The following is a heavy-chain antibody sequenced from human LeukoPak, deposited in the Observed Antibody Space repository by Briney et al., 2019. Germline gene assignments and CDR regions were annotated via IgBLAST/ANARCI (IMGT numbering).Heavy chain of an antibody. CDR3: AKDWGYCSSTSCYTLYYMDV. Sequence: PGGSLRLSCAASGFTFSSYGMHWVRQAPGKGLEWVAVIWYDGRNKYYADSVKGRFTISRDNSKNTLYLQMNSLRAEDTAVYYCAKDWGYCSSTSCYTLYYMDVWGKGTTVTVSS. V-gene: IGHV3-33*06. CDR2: IWYDGRNK. CDR1: GFTFSSYG. J-gene: IGHJ6*03. D-gene: IGHD2-2*01.